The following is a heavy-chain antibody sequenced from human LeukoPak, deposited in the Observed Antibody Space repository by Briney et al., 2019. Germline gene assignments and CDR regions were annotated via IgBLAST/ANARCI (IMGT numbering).Heavy chain of an antibody. J-gene: IGHJ3*02. V-gene: IGHV3-23*01. CDR2: ISGSGGST. CDR3: ARHLEGDCSSTSCSHDAFDI. D-gene: IGHD2-2*01. CDR1: GFTFSSYA. Sequence: GGSLRLSCAASGFTFSSYAMSWVRQAPGKGLEWVSAISGSGGSTYYADSVKGRFTISRDNSKNTLYLQMNSLRAEDTAVYYCARHLEGDCSSTSCSHDAFDIWGQGTMVTVSS.